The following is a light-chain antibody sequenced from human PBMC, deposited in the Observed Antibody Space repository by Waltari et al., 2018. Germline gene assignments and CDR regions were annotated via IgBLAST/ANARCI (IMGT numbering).Light chain of an antibody. Sequence: QPALTQPASVSGSRGQSITISCTGSSSDIGSYNVVSWYQHHPGKAPKLLIYGVNTRPSGVSNRFSCSKSGNTASLTISGLQAEDEADYYCSSYAGSVVFGGGTKLTVL. V-gene: IGLV2-23*02. J-gene: IGLJ3*02. CDR3: SSYAGSVV. CDR2: GVN. CDR1: SSDIGSYNV.